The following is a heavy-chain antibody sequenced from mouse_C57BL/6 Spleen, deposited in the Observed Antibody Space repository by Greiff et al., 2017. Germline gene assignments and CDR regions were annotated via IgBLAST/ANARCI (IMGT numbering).Heavy chain of an antibody. J-gene: IGHJ3*01. Sequence: QVQPQQPGAELVKPGALVKLSRKAFCYTFTSYWMHRVKQRPGQGREWIGMIQPYRCSTIYNEKFKSRATLTVDKSASTAYMLQSSMTSEDSAVNYCARYDGYPAWFAYWGQGTLVTVSA. D-gene: IGHD2-3*01. CDR3: ARYDGYPAWFAY. V-gene: IGHV1-64*01. CDR2: IQPYRCST. CDR1: CYTFTSYW.